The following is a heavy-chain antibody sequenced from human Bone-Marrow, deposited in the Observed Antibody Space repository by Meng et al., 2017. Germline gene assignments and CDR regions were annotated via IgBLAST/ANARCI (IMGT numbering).Heavy chain of an antibody. Sequence: GSLRLSCAASGFTFDDYGMSWVRQAPGKGMEWVSGINWNGGSTGYPDSVKGRFTISRDNAKNSLYLQMNSVRAEDTALYYCARNSVAEDAFDIWGQGTMVTVSS. J-gene: IGHJ3*02. D-gene: IGHD2-15*01. CDR3: ARNSVAEDAFDI. V-gene: IGHV3-20*04. CDR1: GFTFDDYG. CDR2: INWNGGST.